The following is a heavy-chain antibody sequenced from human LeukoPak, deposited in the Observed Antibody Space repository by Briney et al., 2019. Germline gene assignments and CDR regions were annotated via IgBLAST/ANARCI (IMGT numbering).Heavy chain of an antibody. Sequence: PGGSLRLSCAASGFTFSSYAMSWVRQAPGKGLEWVSASGSGGSTYYADSVKGRFTISRDNSKNTLYLQMNSLRAEDTAVYYCARRYCSTCPTGHSFDLWGQGTMVTVSS. CDR2: SGSGGST. J-gene: IGHJ3*01. CDR3: ARRYCSTCPTGHSFDL. CDR1: GFTFSSYA. D-gene: IGHD2-2*01. V-gene: IGHV3-23*01.